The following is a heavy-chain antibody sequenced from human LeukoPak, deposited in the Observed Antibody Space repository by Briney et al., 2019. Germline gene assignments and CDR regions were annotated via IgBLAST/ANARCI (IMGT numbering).Heavy chain of an antibody. D-gene: IGHD3-10*01. CDR3: ARVQRYYGSGSYYFDY. CDR1: GGSFSGYY. Sequence: SETLSLTCAVYGGSFSGYYWSWIRQPPGKGLEWIGEINHSGSTNYNPSLKNRVTISVDTSKNQFSLKLSSVTAADTAVYYCARVQRYYGSGSYYFDYWGQGTLVTVSS. J-gene: IGHJ4*02. CDR2: INHSGST. V-gene: IGHV4-34*01.